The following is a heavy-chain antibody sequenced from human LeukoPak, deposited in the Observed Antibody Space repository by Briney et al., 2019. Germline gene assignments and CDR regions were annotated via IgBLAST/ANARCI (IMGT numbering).Heavy chain of an antibody. Sequence: SETLSLTCTVSGGSISSSSYYWGWIRQPPGKGLEWIGSIYYSGSNYYNPSLKSRVTISVDTSKNQFSLKLSSVTAADTAVYYCARAIAAGGQYYFDFWGQGTLVTVSS. CDR1: GGSISSSSYY. V-gene: IGHV4-39*02. J-gene: IGHJ4*02. CDR2: IYYSGSN. D-gene: IGHD6-13*01. CDR3: ARAIAAGGQYYFDF.